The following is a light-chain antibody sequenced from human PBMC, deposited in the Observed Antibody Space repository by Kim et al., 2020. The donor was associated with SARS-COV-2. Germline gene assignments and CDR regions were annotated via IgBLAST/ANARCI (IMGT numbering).Light chain of an antibody. CDR3: SSYTSSSTVV. V-gene: IGLV2-14*03. CDR2: DVS. CDR1: SSDVGGYNY. J-gene: IGLJ2*01. Sequence: QSALTQPDSVSGSPGQSITISCTGTSSDVGGYNYVSWYQQHPGKAPKLMIYDVSNRPSGVSNRFSGSKSGNTASLTISGLQAEDEADYYCSSYTSSSTVVFVGGTQLTVL.